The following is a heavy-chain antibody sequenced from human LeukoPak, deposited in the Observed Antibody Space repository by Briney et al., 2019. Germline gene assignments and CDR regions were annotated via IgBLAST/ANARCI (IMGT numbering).Heavy chain of an antibody. CDR3: ARPPYYYDSSGYPFDY. J-gene: IGHJ4*02. CDR2: ISSSGSTI. Sequence: GGSLRLSCAASGFTFSDYYMSWIRQAPGKGLEWVSYISSSGSTIYYADSVKGRFTISRDNAKNSLYLQMNSLRAEDTAVYYCARPPYYYDSSGYPFDYWGQGTLVTVSS. V-gene: IGHV3-11*04. D-gene: IGHD3-22*01. CDR1: GFTFSDYY.